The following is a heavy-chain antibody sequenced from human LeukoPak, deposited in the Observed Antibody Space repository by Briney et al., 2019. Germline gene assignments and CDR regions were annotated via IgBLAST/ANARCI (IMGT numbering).Heavy chain of an antibody. D-gene: IGHD6-13*01. CDR3: ARDISSWYRNY. Sequence: GGSLRLSCAASGFTFSSYAMSRVRQAPGKGLEWVSAISGSGGSTYYADSVKGRFTISRDNSKNTLYLQMNSLRAEDTAVYYCARDISSWYRNYWGQGTLVTVSS. V-gene: IGHV3-23*01. J-gene: IGHJ4*02. CDR2: ISGSGGST. CDR1: GFTFSSYA.